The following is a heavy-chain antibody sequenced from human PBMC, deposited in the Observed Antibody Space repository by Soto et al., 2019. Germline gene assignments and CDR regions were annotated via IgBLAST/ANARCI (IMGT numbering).Heavy chain of an antibody. Sequence: QITLKESGPTLVKPTQTLTLTCTFSGFSLSTSGVRVGWIRQPPGRALEWLALIYGDDDKRYSPSLKNRLTITRDTSKNQVVLTMTNMDPVDTATYYGAHRRESSGYYYRGYFDYWGQGTLVTVSS. J-gene: IGHJ4*02. CDR3: AHRRESSGYYYRGYFDY. CDR1: GFSLSTSGVR. D-gene: IGHD3-22*01. V-gene: IGHV2-5*02. CDR2: IYGDDDK.